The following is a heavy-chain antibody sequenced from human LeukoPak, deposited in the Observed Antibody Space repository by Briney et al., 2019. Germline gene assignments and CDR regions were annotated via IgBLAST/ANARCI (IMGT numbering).Heavy chain of an antibody. D-gene: IGHD1-26*01. CDR2: ISAYNGNT. Sequence: ASVKVSCKPSRYTFTSFGISWVRQAPGQGLEWIGWISAYNGNTNYAQKLQGRVTMTTDTSTSTAYMELRSLRSDDTAVYYCARVGVELSFDYWGQGTLVTVSS. J-gene: IGHJ4*02. CDR1: RYTFTSFG. CDR3: ARVGVELSFDY. V-gene: IGHV1-18*01.